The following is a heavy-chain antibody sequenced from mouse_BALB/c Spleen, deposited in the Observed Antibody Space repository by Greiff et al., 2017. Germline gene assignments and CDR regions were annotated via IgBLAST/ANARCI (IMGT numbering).Heavy chain of an antibody. D-gene: IGHD2-1*01. CDR2: IDPSDSYT. V-gene: IGHV1-69*02. CDR3: ARRNGNYVGWYFDV. CDR1: GYTFTSYW. J-gene: IGHJ1*01. Sequence: QVPLQQPGAELVKPGASVKLSCKASGYTFTSYWMHWVKQRPGQGLEWIGEIDPSDSYTNYNQKFKGKATLTVDKSSSTAYMQLSSLTSEDSAVYYCARRNGNYVGWYFDVWGAGTTVTVSS.